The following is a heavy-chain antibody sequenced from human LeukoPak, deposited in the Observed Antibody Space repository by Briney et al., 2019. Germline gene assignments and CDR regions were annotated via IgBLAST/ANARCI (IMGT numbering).Heavy chain of an antibody. CDR3: AGDGLYFDY. V-gene: IGHV3-48*01. J-gene: IGHJ4*02. CDR1: GFTFSSYA. Sequence: GGSLRLSCAASGFTFSSYAMHWVRQAPGKGLEWVSYITSGSSTIYYADSVKGRFTISRDNAKNSLYLQMNSLRADDTAVYYCAGDGLYFDYWGQGTLVTVSS. CDR2: ITSGSSTI.